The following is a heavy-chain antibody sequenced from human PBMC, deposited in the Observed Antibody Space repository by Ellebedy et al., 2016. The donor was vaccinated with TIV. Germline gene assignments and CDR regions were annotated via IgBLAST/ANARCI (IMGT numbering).Heavy chain of an antibody. CDR3: ARHRSTLPDSNDAFDI. D-gene: IGHD2-2*01. CDR2: IYPGDSDT. Sequence: ASVKVSCKGSGYSFTSYWIGWVRQMPGKGLEWMGVIYPGDSDTRYSPSFQGQVTISADKSISTAYLQWSSLKASDTAMYYCARHRSTLPDSNDAFDIWGQGTMVTVSS. CDR1: GYSFTSYW. V-gene: IGHV5-51*01. J-gene: IGHJ3*02.